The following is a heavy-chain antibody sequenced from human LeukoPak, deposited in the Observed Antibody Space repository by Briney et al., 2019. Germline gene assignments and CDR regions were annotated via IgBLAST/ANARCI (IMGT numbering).Heavy chain of an antibody. V-gene: IGHV4-59*01. J-gene: IGHJ3*02. CDR1: GGSISSYY. CDR2: IYYSGST. D-gene: IGHD6-19*01. Sequence: SETLSLTCTVSGGSISSYYWSWIRQPPGRGLEWIGYIYYSGSTNYNPSLKSRVTISVDTSKNQFSLKLSSVTAAGTAVYYCARNLKQWLDPYDAFDIWGQRTMVTVSS. CDR3: ARNLKQWLDPYDAFDI.